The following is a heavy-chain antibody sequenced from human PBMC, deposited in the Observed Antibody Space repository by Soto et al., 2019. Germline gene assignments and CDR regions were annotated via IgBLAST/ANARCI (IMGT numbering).Heavy chain of an antibody. CDR1: GFTFGRYV. CDR2: ITNSGDGT. CDR3: AKGPTDGY. Sequence: EVQLLESEGGLVQPGGSLRLSCAASGFTFGRYVMNWVRQAPGKGLEWVSTITNSGDGTYYAGSVKGRFTISRDNSKNILYLQMNSLRAEDTAVYYCAKGPTDGYWGQGTLVTVSS. V-gene: IGHV3-23*01. J-gene: IGHJ4*02.